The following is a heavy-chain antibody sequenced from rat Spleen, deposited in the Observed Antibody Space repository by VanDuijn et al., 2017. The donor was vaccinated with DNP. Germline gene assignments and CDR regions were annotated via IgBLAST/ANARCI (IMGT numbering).Heavy chain of an antibody. CDR3: ARIDGGFAY. CDR2: ISYDGRST. CDR1: GFTFSNYG. D-gene: IGHD4-1*01. Sequence: EVQLVESGGGLVQPGRSLKLSCAASGFTFSNYGMTWVRQAPTKGLEWVASISYDGRSTYYGDSVKGRFTISRDNARRTLYLQMNSLRSEDTATYYCARIDGGFAYWGQGTLVTVSS. V-gene: IGHV5-22*01. J-gene: IGHJ3*01.